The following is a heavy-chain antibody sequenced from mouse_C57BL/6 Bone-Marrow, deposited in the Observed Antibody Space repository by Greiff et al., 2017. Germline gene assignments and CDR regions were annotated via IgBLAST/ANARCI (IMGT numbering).Heavy chain of an antibody. CDR2: IWRGGST. CDR1: GFSLTSYG. Sequence: QVQLQQSGPGLVQPSQSLSITCTVSGFSLTSYGVHWVRQSPGKGLEWLGVIWRGGSTDYNAAFMSRLSITKDNSNSQVFFKMNSLQADDTAIYYCAIWSIYDGYFFDYWGQGTTLTVSS. CDR3: AIWSIYDGYFFDY. D-gene: IGHD2-3*01. V-gene: IGHV2-5*01. J-gene: IGHJ2*01.